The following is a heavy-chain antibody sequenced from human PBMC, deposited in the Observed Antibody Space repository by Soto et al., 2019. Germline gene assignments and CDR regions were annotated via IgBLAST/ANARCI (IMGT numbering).Heavy chain of an antibody. CDR3: ANQDTSMDTRYYYSMDV. J-gene: IGHJ6*02. CDR2: ISDSGDST. Sequence: EVQLLESGGGLVQPGVSLILSCAASGFRFSSYAMSWVHEAPGKGLEWVSAISDSGDSTYYADSVKDRFTISKDNAKSTLYLQTSSLSAEDTAVNHCANQDTSMDTRYYYSMDVCSQGTTVTVS. D-gene: IGHD5-18*01. V-gene: IGHV3-23*01. CDR1: GFRFSSYA.